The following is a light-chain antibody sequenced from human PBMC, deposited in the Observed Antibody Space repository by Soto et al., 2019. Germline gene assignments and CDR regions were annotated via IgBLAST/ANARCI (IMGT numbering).Light chain of an antibody. CDR2: AAS. Sequence: EIVLTQSPSTLSLSPGERATLSCRASQSVSSYLAWYQQKPGQAPRLLIYAASSRATGIPDRFSGSGSGTDFTLTISRLEPEDFAVYYCQQYGSSPPSFTFGPGTKVDIK. CDR1: QSVSSY. V-gene: IGKV3-20*01. CDR3: QQYGSSPPSFT. J-gene: IGKJ3*01.